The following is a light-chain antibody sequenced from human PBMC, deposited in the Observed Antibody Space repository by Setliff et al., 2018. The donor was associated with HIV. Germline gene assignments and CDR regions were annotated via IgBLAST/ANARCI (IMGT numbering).Light chain of an antibody. CDR1: SSDVGNYNL. CDR2: EVD. J-gene: IGLJ1*01. Sequence: QSALTQPASVSGSPGQSITISCTGTSSDVGNYNLVSWYQHYPGKAPKLIIYEVDNRPSGVSNRFSGSRSGNTASLTISGLQAEDEADYYCSSYTSNTPLYVFATGTKVTVL. CDR3: SSYTSNTPLYV. V-gene: IGLV2-14*02.